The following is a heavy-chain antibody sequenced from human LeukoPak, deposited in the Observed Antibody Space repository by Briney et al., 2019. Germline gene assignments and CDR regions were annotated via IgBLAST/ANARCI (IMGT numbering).Heavy chain of an antibody. J-gene: IGHJ6*03. D-gene: IGHD1-1*01. CDR2: MNPNSGNT. Sequence: GSSVKVSCKASGYTFTSYYMHWVRQATGQGLEWMGWMNPNSGNTGYAQKFQGRVTITRNTSISTAYMELSSLRSEDTAVYYCARVDTNWKHRRGGYYYYYMDVWGKGTTVTVSS. CDR1: GYTFTSYY. V-gene: IGHV1-8*03. CDR3: ARVDTNWKHRRGGYYYYYMDV.